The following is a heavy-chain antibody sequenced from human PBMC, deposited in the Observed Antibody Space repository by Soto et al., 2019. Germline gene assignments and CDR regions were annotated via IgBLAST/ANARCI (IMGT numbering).Heavy chain of an antibody. D-gene: IGHD2-21*02. CDR1: EFSFSSYA. CDR2: ITANGASA. J-gene: IGHJ4*02. Sequence: EVQLLESGGGLVQPGESLRLSCTAPEFSFSSYALGWVRLPPGKGLEWVSGITANGASAYNADSVKGRFTVSRDNSRNILFLQMNSLRAEDTAVYYCAKAKSTAWFFYDSWGQGTLVTVSS. V-gene: IGHV3-23*01. CDR3: AKAKSTAWFFYDS.